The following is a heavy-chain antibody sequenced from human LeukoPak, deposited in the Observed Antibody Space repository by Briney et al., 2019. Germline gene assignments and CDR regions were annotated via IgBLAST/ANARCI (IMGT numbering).Heavy chain of an antibody. V-gene: IGHV3-53*01. CDR2: IYSGGST. CDR3: ASEWLRLGAFDI. Sequence: GGSLRLSCAASGFTVSGNYMSWVRQAPGKGLEWVSVIYSGGSTYYADSVKGRFTISRDNSKNTLYLQMNSLRAEGTAVYHCASEWLRLGAFDIWGQGTMDTVSS. D-gene: IGHD5-12*01. J-gene: IGHJ3*02. CDR1: GFTVSGNY.